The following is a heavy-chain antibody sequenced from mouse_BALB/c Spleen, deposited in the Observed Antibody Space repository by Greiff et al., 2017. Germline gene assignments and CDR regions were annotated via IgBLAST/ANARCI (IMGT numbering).Heavy chain of an antibody. J-gene: IGHJ4*01. Sequence: VQLKQSGPELVKPGASVKISCKASGYTFTDYNMHWVKQSHGKSLEWIGYIYPYNGGTGYNQKFKSKATLTVDNSSSTAYMELRSLTSEDSAVYYCARRRNLDYAMDYWGQGTSVTVSS. CDR1: GYTFTDYN. CDR2: IYPYNGGT. CDR3: ARRRNLDYAMDY. V-gene: IGHV1S29*02.